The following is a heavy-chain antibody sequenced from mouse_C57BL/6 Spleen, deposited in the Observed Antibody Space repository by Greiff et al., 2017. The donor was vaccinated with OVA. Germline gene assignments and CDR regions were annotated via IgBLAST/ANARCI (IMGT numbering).Heavy chain of an antibody. CDR2: IYPSDSET. CDR1: GYTFTSYW. Sequence: QVQLQQPGAELVRPGSSVKLSCKASGYTFTSYWMHWVKQRPIQGLEWIGNIYPSDSETHYNQKFKDKATLTVDKSSSTAYMQLSSLTSEDSAVYYGARGNDSTGYVYAGFGYRGQGVMVTVS. J-gene: IGHJ3*01. CDR3: ARGNDSTGYVYAGFGY. D-gene: IGHD3-2*02. V-gene: IGHV1-52*01.